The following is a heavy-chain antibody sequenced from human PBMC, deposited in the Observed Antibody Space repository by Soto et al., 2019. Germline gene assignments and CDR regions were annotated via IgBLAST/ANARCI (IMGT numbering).Heavy chain of an antibody. Sequence: QVQLVESGGGVVQPGRSLRLSCAACGFPFTTYGMHWVREGPGKGLEWVAVISYDGSNRYYADSVKGRFTISRDNSKNTLYLQMNDLRPEDTALYYCVGGQYYFDYRGQGTLVTVSS. D-gene: IGHD3-10*01. CDR2: ISYDGSNR. V-gene: IGHV3-30*03. CDR1: GFPFTTYG. J-gene: IGHJ4*02. CDR3: VGGQYYFDY.